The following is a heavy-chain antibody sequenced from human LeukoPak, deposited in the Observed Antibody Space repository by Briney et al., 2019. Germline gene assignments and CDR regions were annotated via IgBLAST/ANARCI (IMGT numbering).Heavy chain of an antibody. J-gene: IGHJ5*02. V-gene: IGHV4-4*07. Sequence: SETLSLTCTVSGVSISYYYWSWIRQPAGKGLECIGRIYASGTINYNPSLRSRVTMSVDTSKNQFSLKLSSVTAADTAVYYCARRGWGNWFDPWGQGTLVTVSS. CDR1: GVSISYYY. D-gene: IGHD6-19*01. CDR2: IYASGTI. CDR3: ARRGWGNWFDP.